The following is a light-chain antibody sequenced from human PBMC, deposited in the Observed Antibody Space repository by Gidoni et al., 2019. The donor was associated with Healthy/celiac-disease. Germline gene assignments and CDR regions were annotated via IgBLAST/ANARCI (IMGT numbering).Light chain of an antibody. J-gene: IGKJ3*01. CDR1: QSISSY. CDR3: QQSYSTRRAT. CDR2: AAS. V-gene: IGKV1-39*01. Sequence: DIQMTQSPSSLSASVGDRVTITCRASQSISSYLNWYQQKPGKAPKLLIYAASSLQSGVPSRFSGSGSGTDFTLTISSLQPEDFATYYCQQSYSTRRATFGPGTKVDIK.